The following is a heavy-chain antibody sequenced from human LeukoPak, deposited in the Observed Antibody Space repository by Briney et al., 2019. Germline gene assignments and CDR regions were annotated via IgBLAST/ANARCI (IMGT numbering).Heavy chain of an antibody. CDR2: IRYDGSNK. CDR1: GFTFSSYG. D-gene: IGHD3-10*01. V-gene: IGHV3-30*02. CDR3: AKDQDYYGSGYYMDV. J-gene: IGHJ6*03. Sequence: GGSLRLSCAASGFTFSSYGMHWVRQAPGKGLEWVAFIRYDGSNKKYAGSVKGRFTISRDNSKNTLYLEMNSLRAEDTAVHYCAKDQDYYGSGYYMDVWGKRTTVTISS.